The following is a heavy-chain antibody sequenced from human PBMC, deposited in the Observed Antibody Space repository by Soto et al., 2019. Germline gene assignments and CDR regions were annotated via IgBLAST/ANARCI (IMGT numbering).Heavy chain of an antibody. D-gene: IGHD2-8*01. Sequence: QVQLVQSGAEVKKPGASVKVSCKASGYTFTGYYMHWVRQAPGQGLEWMGWINPNSGGTNYAQKFQGRVTMTRDTSISTAYMERGRLRSDDTAVYCCAREYCTNGVCFSFPDYWGQGTLVTVSS. CDR3: AREYCTNGVCFSFPDY. CDR1: GYTFTGYY. V-gene: IGHV1-2*02. J-gene: IGHJ4*02. CDR2: INPNSGGT.